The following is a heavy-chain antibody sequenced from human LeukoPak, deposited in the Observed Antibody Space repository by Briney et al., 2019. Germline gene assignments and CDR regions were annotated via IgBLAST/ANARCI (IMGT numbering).Heavy chain of an antibody. Sequence: GGTLRLSCAASGFTFSSYGMSWVRQAPGKGLEWVSSISSSSSYIYYADSVKGRFTISRDNAKNSLYLQMNSLRAEDTAVYYCARIRDTVTTSCLDYWGQGTLVTVSS. CDR2: ISSSSSYI. CDR3: ARIRDTVTTSCLDY. V-gene: IGHV3-21*01. D-gene: IGHD4-17*01. J-gene: IGHJ4*02. CDR1: GFTFSSYG.